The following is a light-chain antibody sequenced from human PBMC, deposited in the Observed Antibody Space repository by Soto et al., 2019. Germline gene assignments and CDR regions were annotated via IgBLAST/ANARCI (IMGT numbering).Light chain of an antibody. CDR2: DVS. V-gene: IGLV2-14*01. CDR1: SSDVAGYNY. J-gene: IGLJ1*01. Sequence: QYVLTQPASVSGSPGQSLTLSCTGPSSDVAGYNYVSWYQQHPGTAPKLMIYDVSNRPSGVSNRVSGSKSGNTASLTISGLQAEDEAEYYCSSYTRSSTQVFGTGTKVTVL. CDR3: SSYTRSSTQV.